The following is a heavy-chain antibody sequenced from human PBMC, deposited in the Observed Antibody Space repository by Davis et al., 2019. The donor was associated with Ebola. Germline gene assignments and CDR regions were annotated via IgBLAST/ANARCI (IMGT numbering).Heavy chain of an antibody. J-gene: IGHJ6*04. D-gene: IGHD6-13*01. V-gene: IGHV3-74*01. Sequence: GESLKISCAASGFTFSSYWMHWVRQAPGKGLVWVSRINSDGSRTSYADSVKGRFTISRDNAKTTLYLQMNSLRAEDTAVYYCAKYGSSTWYLVDVWGKGTTVTVSS. CDR3: AKYGSSTWYLVDV. CDR2: INSDGSRT. CDR1: GFTFSSYW.